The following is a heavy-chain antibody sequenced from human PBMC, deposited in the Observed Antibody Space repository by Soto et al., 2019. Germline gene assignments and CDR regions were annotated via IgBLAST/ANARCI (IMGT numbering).Heavy chain of an antibody. Sequence: SETLSLTCTVSGGSISSYYWSWIRQPPGKGLEWIGYIFYSGSTNYNPSLKSRVTMSLDTSKNQFSLNLTSVTAADTAVYYCARERTSTIDYWGQGILVTVPS. CDR1: GGSISSYY. CDR3: ARERTSTIDY. J-gene: IGHJ4*02. CDR2: IFYSGST. V-gene: IGHV4-59*01.